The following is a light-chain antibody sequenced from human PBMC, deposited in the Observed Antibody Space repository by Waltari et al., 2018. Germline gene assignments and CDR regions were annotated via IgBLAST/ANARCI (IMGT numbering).Light chain of an antibody. CDR1: SSNIGAGYD. J-gene: IGLJ2*01. V-gene: IGLV1-40*01. CDR2: DNN. CDR3: QSYDHSLRGVV. Sequence: QSVLTQPPSVSGAPGQRVTISCTWSSSNIGAGYDVHWYQHLPGTAPKLLIFDNNYRPSGVPDRFSGSKSGTSASLAITGLQAEDEADYYCQSYDHSLRGVVIGGGTKLTVL.